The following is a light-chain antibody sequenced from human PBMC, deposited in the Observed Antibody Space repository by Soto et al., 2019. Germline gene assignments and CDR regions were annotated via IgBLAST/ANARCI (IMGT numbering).Light chain of an antibody. V-gene: IGKV1-12*01. CDR1: QGITSW. J-gene: IGKJ4*01. CDR2: AAS. CDR3: QQTSRFPLT. Sequence: DIQMTQSPSCVSASVGDSLTVTCRASQGITSWVAWYQHKPGRAPKLLIYAASRLQSGVPSRFSGSGSGTDVTLTISSLQPEDFGTYYCQQTSRFPLTLGGGTKVEIK.